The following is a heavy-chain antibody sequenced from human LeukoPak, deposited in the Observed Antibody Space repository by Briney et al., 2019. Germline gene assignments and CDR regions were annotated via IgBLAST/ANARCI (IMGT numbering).Heavy chain of an antibody. CDR3: AKNPGPYYDFWSGAYYMDV. D-gene: IGHD3-3*01. CDR1: GFTFSSYA. J-gene: IGHJ6*03. V-gene: IGHV3-23*01. CDR2: ISGSGGST. Sequence: GGSLRLSCAASGFTFSSYAMSWVRQAPGKGLEWVSAISGSGGSTYYADSVKGRFTISRDNYKNTLYLQMNSLRAEDTAVYYCAKNPGPYYDFWSGAYYMDVWGKGTTVTV.